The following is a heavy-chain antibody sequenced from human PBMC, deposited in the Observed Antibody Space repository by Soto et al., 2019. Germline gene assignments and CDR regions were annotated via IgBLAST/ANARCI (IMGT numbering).Heavy chain of an antibody. CDR3: AKTPWEKYYSSWFDH. CDR1: GFTFSSYA. D-gene: IGHD1-26*01. Sequence: QVQLVESGGGVVQPGTSLRLSCAASGFTFSSYAVHWVRQAPGEGLEWVAAMSSDGTNKYYADSVKGRFTISRDNSKNTLYLQMYSLRAENTAVYYCAKTPWEKYYSSWFDHWGQGTLVTVSS. V-gene: IGHV3-30*18. CDR2: MSSDGTNK. J-gene: IGHJ5*02.